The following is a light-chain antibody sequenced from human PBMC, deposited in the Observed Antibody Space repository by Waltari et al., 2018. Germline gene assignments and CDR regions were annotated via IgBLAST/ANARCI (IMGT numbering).Light chain of an antibody. Sequence: QSALTQPASVSGSPGQSITISCTGTSSDVGNYKRFPRYQQHPGKAPNPMIYAVSKRPSGVSARFSGSKSGDMASLTISGLQPEDEAEYFCSSYAGSSKGVFGGGTKVTVL. CDR2: AVS. CDR1: SSDVGNYKR. CDR3: SSYAGSSKGV. J-gene: IGLJ2*01. V-gene: IGLV2-23*02.